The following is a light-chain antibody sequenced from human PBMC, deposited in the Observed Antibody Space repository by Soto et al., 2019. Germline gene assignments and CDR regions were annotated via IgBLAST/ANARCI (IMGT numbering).Light chain of an antibody. V-gene: IGKV3-15*01. CDR3: QQYNDWPRT. CDR2: GAS. J-gene: IGKJ1*01. Sequence: EIVMTQSPGTLSVSPEERATLSCTASQSISSSLAWYQQKPAQAPRLLIYGASTRATGIPARFSGSGSGTEFTLTIGGLQSEDFAIYYCQQYNDWPRTLGQGTKVEIK. CDR1: QSISSS.